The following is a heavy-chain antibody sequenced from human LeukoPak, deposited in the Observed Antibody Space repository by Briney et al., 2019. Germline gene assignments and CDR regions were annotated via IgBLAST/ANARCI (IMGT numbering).Heavy chain of an antibody. V-gene: IGHV3-74*01. D-gene: IGHD6-13*01. CDR3: ARDRSISAAGDTY. CDR1: GFTFSDYW. CDR2: VNRDGSST. Sequence: GGSLRLSCAASGFTFSDYWMHWVRHAPGKGLVWVSRVNRDGSSTSYADSVKGRFTISRDDAKNTLSLQMNSLRAEDTAIYYCARDRSISAAGDTYWGQGTLVTVSS. J-gene: IGHJ4*02.